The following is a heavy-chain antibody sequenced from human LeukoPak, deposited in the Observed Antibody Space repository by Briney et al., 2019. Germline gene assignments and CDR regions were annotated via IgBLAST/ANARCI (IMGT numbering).Heavy chain of an antibody. CDR1: GYTFTSYG. CDR2: ISAYNGNT. D-gene: IGHD2-2*01. Sequence: ASVKVSCKASGYTFTSYGISWVRQAPGQGLEWMGWISAYNGNTNYAQKLQGRVTMTTDTSTSTAYMELRSLRSDDTAVYYCARGSDCSSTSCPNWFDLWGQGTLVTVSS. V-gene: IGHV1-18*01. CDR3: ARGSDCSSTSCPNWFDL. J-gene: IGHJ5*02.